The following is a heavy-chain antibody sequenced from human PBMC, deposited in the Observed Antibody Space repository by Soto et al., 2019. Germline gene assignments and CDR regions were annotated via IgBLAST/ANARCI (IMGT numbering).Heavy chain of an antibody. V-gene: IGHV4-39*05. Sequence: SGTPSLPLPLSRVSIPKNHFLWGWVFQPPGKGLQFIASVYHNGGAHYNSSLKSRVTISVDTANNQVSLRMRSLTAADTAFYYCGRVVEGATRHTDPDSWGQGILVTVSS. CDR2: VYHNGGA. D-gene: IGHD2-21*01. J-gene: IGHJ5*01. CDR1: RVSIPKNHFL. CDR3: GRVVEGATRHTDPDS.